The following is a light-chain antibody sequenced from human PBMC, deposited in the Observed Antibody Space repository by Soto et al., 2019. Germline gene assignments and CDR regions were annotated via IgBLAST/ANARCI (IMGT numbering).Light chain of an antibody. J-gene: IGKJ4*01. V-gene: IGKV3-11*01. Sequence: TLSLSPGERATLSFRASQSVSSYLAWYQQKPGQAPRLLIYDASNRATGIPARFSGSGSGTDFTLTISSLEPEDFAVYYCQQRSNCPLTSGGGSK. CDR3: QQRSNCPLT. CDR1: QSVSSY. CDR2: DAS.